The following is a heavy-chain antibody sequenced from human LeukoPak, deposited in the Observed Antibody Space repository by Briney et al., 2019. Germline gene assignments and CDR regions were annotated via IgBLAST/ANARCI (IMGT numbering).Heavy chain of an antibody. J-gene: IGHJ4*02. CDR3: ARRMATNPKYCFDS. V-gene: IGHV4-59*08. Sequence: SETLSLTCTVSGGSITTYYWTWLRQPPGKALEWIGFVYYSGITKYNPSLESRVTISLDASKNQFSLKLNSVTPADTAVYYCARRMATNPKYCFDSWGQGTLVTVSS. CDR2: VYYSGIT. D-gene: IGHD5-24*01. CDR1: GGSITTYY.